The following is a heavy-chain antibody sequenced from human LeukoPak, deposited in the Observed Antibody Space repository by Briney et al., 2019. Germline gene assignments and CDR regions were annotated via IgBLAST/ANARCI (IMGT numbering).Heavy chain of an antibody. D-gene: IGHD3-16*02. CDR3: AKGSRLRETGSYRF. J-gene: IGHJ4*02. CDR1: GGIFGSYA. CDR2: IIPIFDTP. V-gene: IGHV1-69*06. Sequence: SVKVSCKVSGGIFGSYAINWVRQAPGQGLEWLGRIIPIFDTPNYAQTFQGRVTISADKSTRTVYMELTSLRSEDTALYYCAKGSRLRETGSYRFWGQGTLVTVSS.